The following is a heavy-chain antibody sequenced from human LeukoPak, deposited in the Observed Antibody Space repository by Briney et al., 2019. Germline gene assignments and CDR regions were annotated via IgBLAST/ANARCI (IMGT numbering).Heavy chain of an antibody. J-gene: IGHJ4*02. CDR1: GDSISTYY. Sequence: SETLSLTCTVSGDSISTYYWSWIRQPPGKGLEWIGYIYGSGSTNYNPSLKSRVTISEDSSKNQFSLKLSSATAADTALYYCARDRGGAIDYWGQGSLVTVSP. V-gene: IGHV4-59*01. CDR2: IYGSGST. D-gene: IGHD1-26*01. CDR3: ARDRGGAIDY.